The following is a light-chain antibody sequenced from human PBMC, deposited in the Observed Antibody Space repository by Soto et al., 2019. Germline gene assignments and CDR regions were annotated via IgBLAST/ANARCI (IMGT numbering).Light chain of an antibody. CDR2: AVS. Sequence: IQLTQSPSSLSASVGETVTITCRASQDIDNSLNWYQHQPGKAPKLLIYAVSFLETGVPSRFSGRGSGTVFSLTINSLQADDVATYYCQQHDGRPTMTFGNGTRLDIK. CDR3: QQHDGRPTMT. CDR1: QDIDNS. V-gene: IGKV1-33*01. J-gene: IGKJ5*01.